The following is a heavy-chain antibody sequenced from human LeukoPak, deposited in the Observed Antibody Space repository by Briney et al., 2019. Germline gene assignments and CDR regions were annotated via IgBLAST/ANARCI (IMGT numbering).Heavy chain of an antibody. D-gene: IGHD4-17*01. Sequence: ASVKVSCKASGYTFTSYAMQWVRQAPGQRLEWMGWINAGNGNTKYSQKFQGRVTITRDTSASTAYMELSSLRSEDTAVYYCARDSRDYGDYDYWGQGTLVTVSS. J-gene: IGHJ4*02. CDR3: ARDSRDYGDYDY. V-gene: IGHV1-3*01. CDR1: GYTFTSYA. CDR2: INAGNGNT.